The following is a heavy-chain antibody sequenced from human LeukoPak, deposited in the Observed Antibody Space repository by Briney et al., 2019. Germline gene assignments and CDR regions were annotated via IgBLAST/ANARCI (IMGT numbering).Heavy chain of an antibody. D-gene: IGHD6-13*01. Sequence: SETLSLTCTVSGGSISSYYWSWIRKPPGKGLEWIGYIYYSGSTNYNPSLKSRVTISVDTSKNQFSLKLSSVTAADTAVYYCARGAAAGMSLDYWDQGTLVTVSS. V-gene: IGHV4-59*01. J-gene: IGHJ4*02. CDR3: ARGAAAGMSLDY. CDR2: IYYSGST. CDR1: GGSISSYY.